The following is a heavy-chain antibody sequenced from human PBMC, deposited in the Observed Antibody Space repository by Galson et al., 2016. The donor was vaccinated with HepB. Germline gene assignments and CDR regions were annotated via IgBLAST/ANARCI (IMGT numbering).Heavy chain of an antibody. Sequence: SLRLSCAASQFTFSIYRMNWVRQAPGKGLEWVSSISSSSSSVHYADSVKGRFTISRDDAKNSLYLQMNSLRAEDTAVYYCARFSAWFGEDFFDSWGQGTLVTVSS. D-gene: IGHD3-10*01. CDR1: QFTFSIYR. V-gene: IGHV3-21*01. CDR3: ARFSAWFGEDFFDS. CDR2: ISSSSSSV. J-gene: IGHJ5*01.